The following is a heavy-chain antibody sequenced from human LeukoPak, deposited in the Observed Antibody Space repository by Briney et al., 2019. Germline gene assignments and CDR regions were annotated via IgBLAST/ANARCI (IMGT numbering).Heavy chain of an antibody. CDR3: AKDRFGNYDILTGPLGY. D-gene: IGHD3-9*01. Sequence: GGTLRLSCAASGFTFSSYGMHWVRQAPGKGMEWVAVISNEGSNKYYADSVKGRFTISRDNSKNTLYLQMNSLRAEDTAVYYCAKDRFGNYDILTGPLGYWGQGTLVTVSS. V-gene: IGHV3-30*18. J-gene: IGHJ4*02. CDR2: ISNEGSNK. CDR1: GFTFSSYG.